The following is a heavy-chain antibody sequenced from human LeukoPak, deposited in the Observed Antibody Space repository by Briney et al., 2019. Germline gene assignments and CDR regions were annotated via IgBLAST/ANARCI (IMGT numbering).Heavy chain of an antibody. CDR2: ISSSSSYI. CDR3: ARGVAAPGTFDY. CDR1: GFTFSSYS. D-gene: IGHD6-13*01. Sequence: PGGSLRLSCAASGFTFSSYSMNWVRQAPGKGLEWVSSISSSSSYIYYADSVKGRFTISRDNAKNSLYLQMNSLRAEDTAVYYCARGVAAPGTFDYWGQGTLVTVSS. V-gene: IGHV3-21*01. J-gene: IGHJ4*02.